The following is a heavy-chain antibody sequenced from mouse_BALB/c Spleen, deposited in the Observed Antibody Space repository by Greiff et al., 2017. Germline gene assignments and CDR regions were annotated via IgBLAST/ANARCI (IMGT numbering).Heavy chain of an antibody. CDR2: ISDGGSYT. V-gene: IGHV5-4*02. CDR1: GFTFSDYY. CDR3: AGGNYYFDY. J-gene: IGHJ2*01. Sequence: EVQLVESGGGLVKPGGSLKLSCAASGFTFSDYYMYWVRQTPEKRLEWVATISDGGSYTYYPDSVKGRFTISRDNAKNNLYLQMSSLKSEDTAMYYCAGGNYYFDYWGQGTTLTVSS. D-gene: IGHD2-1*01.